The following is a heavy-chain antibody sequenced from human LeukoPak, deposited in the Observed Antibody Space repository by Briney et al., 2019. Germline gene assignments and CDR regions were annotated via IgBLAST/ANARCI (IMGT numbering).Heavy chain of an antibody. CDR2: MNPNSGNT. D-gene: IGHD2-2*01. V-gene: IGHV1-8*01. Sequence: ASVKVSCKASGYTFTSYDINCVRQATGQGVEWMGWMNPNSGNTGYAQKSQGRVTMTRNTSISTAYMELSSLRSEDTAVYYCARDHCSSTSCYYNWFDPWGQGTLVTVSS. CDR1: GYTFTSYD. CDR3: ARDHCSSTSCYYNWFDP. J-gene: IGHJ5*02.